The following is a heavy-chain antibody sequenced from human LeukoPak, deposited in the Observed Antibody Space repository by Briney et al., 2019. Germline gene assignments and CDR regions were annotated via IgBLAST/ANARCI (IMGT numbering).Heavy chain of an antibody. J-gene: IGHJ4*02. D-gene: IGHD1-1*01. CDR3: ARTLHPPNLNWYFDY. CDR1: GGSISRNSYY. CDR2: MDYSGIT. Sequence: SEALSLTCSVSGGSISRNSYYWGWIRQPPGKGLEWIGNMDYSGITYYNPSLKSRVAISVDTSMNEFSLKLSSVTAADTAIYYCARTLHPPNLNWYFDYWGQGILVTVSS. V-gene: IGHV4-39*07.